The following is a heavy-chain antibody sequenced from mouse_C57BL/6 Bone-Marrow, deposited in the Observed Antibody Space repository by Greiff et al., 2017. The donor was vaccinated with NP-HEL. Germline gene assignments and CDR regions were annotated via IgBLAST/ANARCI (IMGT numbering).Heavy chain of an antibody. V-gene: IGHV1-15*01. J-gene: IGHJ2*01. CDR3: TLPLLLRFDY. CDR1: GYTFTDYE. D-gene: IGHD1-1*01. Sequence: VQLVESGAELVRPGASVTLSCKASGYTFTDYEMHWVKQTPVHGLEWIGAIDPETGGTAYNQKFKGKAILTADKSSSTAYMELRSLTSEDSAVYYCTLPLLLRFDYWGQGTTLTVSS. CDR2: IDPETGGT.